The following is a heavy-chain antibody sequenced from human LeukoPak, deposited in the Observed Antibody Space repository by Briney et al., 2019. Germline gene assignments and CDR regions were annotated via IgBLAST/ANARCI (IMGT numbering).Heavy chain of an antibody. CDR1: GYSFTSYY. D-gene: IGHD4-17*01. CDR2: ISTYNGNT. Sequence: ASVKVSCKASGYSFTSYYMHWVRQAPGQGLEWMGWISTYNGNTNYAQKLQGRVTMTRDTSISTAYMELSRLRSDDTAVYYCARIRYGVETLDYWGQGTLVTVSS. V-gene: IGHV1-2*02. CDR3: ARIRYGVETLDY. J-gene: IGHJ4*02.